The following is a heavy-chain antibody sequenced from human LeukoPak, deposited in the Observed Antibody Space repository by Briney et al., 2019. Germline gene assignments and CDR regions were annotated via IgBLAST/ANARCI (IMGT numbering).Heavy chain of an antibody. V-gene: IGHV4-39*01. D-gene: IGHD5-18*01. CDR1: GGSISSSSYH. CDR2: IYYSGNT. Sequence: PSETLSLTCTVSGGSISSSSYHWCWIRQPPGKGLEWIGSIYYSGNTYYNPSLKSRVTISVDTSKNQFSLKLSSVTAADTAVYYCARHRSGAYSYGVLDYWGQGTLVTVSS. CDR3: ARHRSGAYSYGVLDY. J-gene: IGHJ4*02.